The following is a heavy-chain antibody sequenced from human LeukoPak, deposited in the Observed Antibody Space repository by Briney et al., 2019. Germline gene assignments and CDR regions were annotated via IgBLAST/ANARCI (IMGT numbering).Heavy chain of an antibody. V-gene: IGHV1-69*04. CDR1: GYTYTSYD. J-gene: IGHJ5*02. D-gene: IGHD3-10*01. CDR3: SRSLHYYGSGSYYGDNWFDP. CDR2: SIPILGIA. Sequence: ASVPVTFQSSGYTYTSYDISWVRQAPAKGREWMGRSIPILGIANYAQKFQGRGTITADKSTSTAYMELSSLRSEDTAVYYCSRSLHYYGSGSYYGDNWFDPWGQGTLVTVSS.